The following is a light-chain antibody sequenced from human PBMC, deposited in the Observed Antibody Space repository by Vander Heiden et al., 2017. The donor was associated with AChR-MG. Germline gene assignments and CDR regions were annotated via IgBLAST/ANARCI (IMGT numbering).Light chain of an antibody. V-gene: IGKV3-20*01. CDR2: ATS. CDR1: ETVTSNY. J-gene: IGKJ2*02. CDR3: QQYGWSPMCT. Sequence: DIVLTPSPGSLSLSPGQRATLACRASETVTSNYLAWYQQRPGQAPRLLIYATSSRATGIPDRFSGSGSGTDFTLTISRLQPEDSAVYYCQQYGWSPMCTFGQGTKLEI.